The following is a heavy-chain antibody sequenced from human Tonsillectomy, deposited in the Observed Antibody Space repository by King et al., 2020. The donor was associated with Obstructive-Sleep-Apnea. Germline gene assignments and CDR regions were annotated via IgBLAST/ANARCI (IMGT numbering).Heavy chain of an antibody. J-gene: IGHJ3*02. D-gene: IGHD6-19*01. CDR3: ASGYSSGPPDAFDI. V-gene: IGHV4-59*01. CDR1: GVSISSYY. Sequence: QLQESGPGLVKPSETLSLTCSVSGVSISSYYWSWIRQPPGKGLEWIWYIYYSGSTNYNSPLKSRFTISVDTSKNQFSLKLSSVTAADTAAYYCASGYSSGPPDAFDIWGQGTMVTVSS. CDR2: IYYSGST.